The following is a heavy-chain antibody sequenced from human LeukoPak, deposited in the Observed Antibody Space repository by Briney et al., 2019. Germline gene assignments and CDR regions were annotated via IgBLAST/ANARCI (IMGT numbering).Heavy chain of an antibody. CDR3: ARDRGYSFALGYFDY. Sequence: ASVKVSYKASGYTFISYGISWVRQAPGQGLEWMGWISAYNGNTNYAQKLQGRVTMTTDTSTSTAYMELRSLRSDDTAVYYCARDRGYSFALGYFDYWGQGTLVTVSS. CDR2: ISAYNGNT. CDR1: GYTFISYG. V-gene: IGHV1-18*01. D-gene: IGHD5-18*01. J-gene: IGHJ4*02.